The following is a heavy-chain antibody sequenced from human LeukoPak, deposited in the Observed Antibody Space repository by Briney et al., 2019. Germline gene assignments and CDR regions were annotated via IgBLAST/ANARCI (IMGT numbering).Heavy chain of an antibody. J-gene: IGHJ3*02. Sequence: SGGSLRLSCAASGFTFSNYAMHWVRQAPGKGLEWVAVVSYDGDNEYYADSVKGRFTISRDNSKNTLYLQMNSLGPDDTALYYCARDRDIAAAGVGNTFDIWGQGTMVTVSS. D-gene: IGHD6-13*01. V-gene: IGHV3-30-3*01. CDR1: GFTFSNYA. CDR2: VSYDGDNE. CDR3: ARDRDIAAAGVGNTFDI.